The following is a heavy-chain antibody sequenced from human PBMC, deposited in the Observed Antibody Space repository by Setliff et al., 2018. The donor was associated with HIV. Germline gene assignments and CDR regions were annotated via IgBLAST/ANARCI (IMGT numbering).Heavy chain of an antibody. J-gene: IGHJ6*03. Sequence: KPSETLSLTCTVSGGSISSYYWSWIRQPAGKGLEWIGRIYTSGSTNYNPSLRSRVTISEDTSKNQISLKLTSVTAADTAVYYCARGSYYDTSGYQVYYYYYYMDVWGKGTAVTVSS. CDR2: IYTSGST. CDR1: GGSISSYY. D-gene: IGHD3-22*01. V-gene: IGHV4-4*07. CDR3: ARGSYYDTSGYQVYYYYYYMDV.